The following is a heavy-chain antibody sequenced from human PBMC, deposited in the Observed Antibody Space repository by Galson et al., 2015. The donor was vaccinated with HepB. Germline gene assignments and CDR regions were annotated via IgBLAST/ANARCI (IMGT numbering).Heavy chain of an antibody. Sequence: SLRLSCAASGFTFSDHYMDWVRQAPGKGLEWVGRTRNKANSYTTEYAASVKGRFTISRDDSKNSLYLQMNSLKTEDTAVYYCARGDRYSSGWVGSHYYYYYMDVWGKGTTVTVSS. CDR2: TRNKANSYTT. D-gene: IGHD6-19*01. V-gene: IGHV3-72*01. CDR1: GFTFSDHY. CDR3: ARGDRYSSGWVGSHYYYYYMDV. J-gene: IGHJ6*03.